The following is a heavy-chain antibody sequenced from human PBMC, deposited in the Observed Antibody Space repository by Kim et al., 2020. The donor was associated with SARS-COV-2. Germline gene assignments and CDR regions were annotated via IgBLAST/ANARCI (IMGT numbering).Heavy chain of an antibody. CDR3: ARGGTANSMITF. Sequence: TNYADFVKGRFTIARDNAKNTLCLQRNSLQPEDSAVYDGARGGTANSMITFWGQGTLVTVSS. D-gene: IGHD1-20*01. CDR2: T. V-gene: IGHV3-74*01. J-gene: IGHJ4*02.